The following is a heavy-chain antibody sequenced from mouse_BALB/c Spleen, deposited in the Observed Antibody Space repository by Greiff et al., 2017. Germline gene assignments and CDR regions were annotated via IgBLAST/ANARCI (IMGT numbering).Heavy chain of an antibody. CDR3: ARPHYGSSSWFAY. Sequence: DVKLQESGPGLVKPSQSLSLTCSVTGYSITSCYYWNWIREFPGNQLEWMGYISYDRSNNYNPSLKNRISITRDTSKNQFFLKLNSVTTEDTATYDCARPHYGSSSWFAYWGQGTLVTVSA. D-gene: IGHD1-1*01. CDR1: GYSITSCYY. V-gene: IGHV3-6*02. CDR2: ISYDRSN. J-gene: IGHJ3*01.